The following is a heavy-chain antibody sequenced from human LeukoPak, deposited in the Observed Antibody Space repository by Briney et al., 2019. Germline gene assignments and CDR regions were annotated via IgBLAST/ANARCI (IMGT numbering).Heavy chain of an antibody. Sequence: ASVKVSCKASGYTFTGYYMHWVRQAPGQGLEWMGWINPNSGGTNYAQKFQGRVTMTRDTSISTAYMELSRLRSDDTAVYYCARGRAVVVAATDYWGQGTLVTVSS. J-gene: IGHJ4*02. CDR2: INPNSGGT. D-gene: IGHD2-15*01. V-gene: IGHV1-2*02. CDR3: ARGRAVVVAATDY. CDR1: GYTFTGYY.